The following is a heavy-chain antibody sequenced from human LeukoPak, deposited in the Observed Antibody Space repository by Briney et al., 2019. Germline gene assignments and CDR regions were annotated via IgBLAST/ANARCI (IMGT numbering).Heavy chain of an antibody. V-gene: IGHV3-49*04. CDR2: IRSQAYGGTI. D-gene: IGHD2-2*01. CDR3: ARGGDFGVPAPLGIDAFDI. J-gene: IGHJ3*02. Sequence: GGSLRLSCTGSGFTFGHYALAWVRQAPGKGLEWLGFIRSQAYGGTIENAASVKGRFSISRDNSKSIADLQINSLKTEDTAVYYCARGGDFGVPAPLGIDAFDIWGQGTMVTVSS. CDR1: GFTFGHYA.